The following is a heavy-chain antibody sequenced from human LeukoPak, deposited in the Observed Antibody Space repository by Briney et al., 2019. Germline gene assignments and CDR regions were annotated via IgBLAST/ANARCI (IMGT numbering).Heavy chain of an antibody. CDR2: IWYDGSNK. V-gene: IGHV3-33*01. J-gene: IGHJ6*04. Sequence: GGSLRLSCAASGFTFSSHGMHWVRQAPGKGQEWVAVIWYDGSNKYYADSVKGRFTISRDNSKNMLYVEMNSLRAEDTAVYYCVRWGSGKVMDVWGKGTTVTVSP. D-gene: IGHD7-27*01. CDR1: GFTFSSHG. CDR3: VRWGSGKVMDV.